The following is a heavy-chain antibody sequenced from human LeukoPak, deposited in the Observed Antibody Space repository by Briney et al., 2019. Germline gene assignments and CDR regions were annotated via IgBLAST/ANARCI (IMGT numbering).Heavy chain of an antibody. J-gene: IGHJ4*02. D-gene: IGHD6-19*01. V-gene: IGHV3-73*01. Sequence: PGGSLRLSCAASGFTFSGSAMHWVRQASGKGLEWVGRIRSKANSHATAYAASVKGRFTISRDDSKNTAYLQMNSLKTEDTAVYYCTRPGSGWRDYWGQGTLVTVSS. CDR2: IRSKANSHAT. CDR3: TRPGSGWRDY. CDR1: GFTFSGSA.